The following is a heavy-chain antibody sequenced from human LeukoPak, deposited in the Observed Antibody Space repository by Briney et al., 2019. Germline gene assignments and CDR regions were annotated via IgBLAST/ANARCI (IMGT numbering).Heavy chain of an antibody. D-gene: IGHD2-21*01. V-gene: IGHV3-23*01. CDR3: MKLPTMIIVIDTDFEY. Sequence: GGSLRLSCAASGFTFSSYAMNWVRQAPGKGLEWVSAISGSGGSTYYADSLQGRFTISRDNSKNTLHLQMNNVRAEDTALYYCMKLPTMIIVIDTDFEYWGQGAQVTVSS. J-gene: IGHJ4*02. CDR1: GFTFSSYA. CDR2: ISGSGGST.